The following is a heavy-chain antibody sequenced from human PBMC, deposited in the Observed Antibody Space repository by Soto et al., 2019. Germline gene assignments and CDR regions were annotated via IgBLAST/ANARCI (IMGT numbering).Heavy chain of an antibody. CDR3: ASTGYSTPYNWFDP. V-gene: IGHV3-66*01. D-gene: IGHD6-13*01. CDR2: IYSGGST. CDR1: GFTVSSNY. Sequence: EVQLVESGGGLVQPGGSLRLSCAASGFTVSSNYMSWVRQSPGKGLEWVSVIYSGGSTYYADSVKGRFTISRDNSKNTLYLQMNSLRAEDTAVYYCASTGYSTPYNWFDPWGQGTLVTVS. J-gene: IGHJ5*02.